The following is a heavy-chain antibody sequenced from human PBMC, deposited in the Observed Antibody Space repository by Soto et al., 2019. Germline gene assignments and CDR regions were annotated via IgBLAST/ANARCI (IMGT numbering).Heavy chain of an antibody. CDR1: GGSISSGGYY. J-gene: IGHJ4*02. CDR3: ARGRYYYFFDY. Sequence: SETLSLTCTVSGGSISSGGYYWSWIRQHPGKGLEWIGQINHSGSANYNPSLKGRVTISVHTSSSQFSLELSSVTAADTAVYYCARGRYYYFFDYWGQGALVTV. V-gene: IGHV4-31*03. CDR2: INHSGSA. D-gene: IGHD3-3*01.